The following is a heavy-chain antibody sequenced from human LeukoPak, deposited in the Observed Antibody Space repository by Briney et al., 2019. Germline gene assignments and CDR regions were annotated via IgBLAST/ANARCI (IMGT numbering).Heavy chain of an antibody. CDR2: INHSGST. D-gene: IGHD2/OR15-2a*01. CDR3: ARNFYDNTGNY. J-gene: IGHJ4*02. V-gene: IGHV4-34*01. CDR1: GGSFSGYY. Sequence: SETLSLTCAVYGGSFSGYYWSWIRQPPGKGLEWIGEINHSGSTNYNPSLKSRVTISVDTSKNQFSLKLSSVTAADTAVYYCARNFYDNTGNYWGQGTLVTVSS.